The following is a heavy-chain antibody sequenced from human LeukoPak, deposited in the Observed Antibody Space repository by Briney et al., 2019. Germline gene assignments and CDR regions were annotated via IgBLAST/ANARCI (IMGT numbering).Heavy chain of an antibody. CDR1: GFTFKDFA. V-gene: IGHV3-9*01. CDR2: ISWNSGSI. CDR3: AKDLRILGSTSMFDY. Sequence: PGRSLRLSCAASGFTFKDFAMHWVRQGPGKGLEWVSGISWNSGSIGYADSVKGRFTISRDNAKNSLYPQMNSLRAEDTALYYCAKDLRILGSTSMFDYWGQGTLVTVSS. D-gene: IGHD2-2*01. J-gene: IGHJ4*02.